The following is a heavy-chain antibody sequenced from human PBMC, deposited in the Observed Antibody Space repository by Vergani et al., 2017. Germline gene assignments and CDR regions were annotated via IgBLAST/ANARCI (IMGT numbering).Heavy chain of an antibody. V-gene: IGHV3-49*04. CDR3: SRGRGYSFGYSDY. J-gene: IGHJ4*02. CDR1: GFSFGDYA. Sequence: EVQLVESGGGFVPPGRSLRLSCAASGFSFGDYAMTWVRQAPGKGLEWVAIIRNKAYGGTTEYAASVKGRFTISRDDSKRLAYLQLSGLKTEDTAVYFCSRGRGYSFGYSDYWGQGTLVTVSS. D-gene: IGHD5-18*01. CDR2: IRNKAYGGTT.